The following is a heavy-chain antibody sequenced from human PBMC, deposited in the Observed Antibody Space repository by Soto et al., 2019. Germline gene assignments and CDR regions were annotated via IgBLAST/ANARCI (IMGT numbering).Heavy chain of an antibody. J-gene: IGHJ4*02. V-gene: IGHV4-59*08. CDR2: IYYSGST. D-gene: IGHD4-17*01. CDR3: ARLSDYGIDY. CDR1: GGSISSYY. Sequence: SETLSLTCTVSGGSISSYYWSWIRQPPGKGLEWIGYIYYSGSTNYNPSLKSRVTISIDTSKNQFSLKLSSVTAADTAVYYCARLSDYGIDYWGQGTLVTVSS.